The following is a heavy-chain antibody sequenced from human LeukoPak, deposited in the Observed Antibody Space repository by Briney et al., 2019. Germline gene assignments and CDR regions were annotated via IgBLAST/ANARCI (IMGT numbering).Heavy chain of an antibody. CDR2: ISSSGRTI. Sequence: PRGSLRLSCAASGITFSSYEMNWVRQTPGKGLEWVSYISSSGRTIYYADSLKGRFTISRDNAKNSLYLQMNSLRAEDTAVYYCARVGGSYYYFDYWGQGTLVTVSS. D-gene: IGHD1-26*01. CDR1: GITFSSYE. CDR3: ARVGGSYYYFDY. J-gene: IGHJ4*01. V-gene: IGHV3-48*03.